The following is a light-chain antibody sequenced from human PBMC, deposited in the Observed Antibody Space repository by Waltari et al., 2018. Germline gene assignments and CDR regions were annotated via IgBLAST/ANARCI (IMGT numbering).Light chain of an antibody. Sequence: ETVMLQPPDTLSESPGERVSLSCRASQGVHDNLAWYQQKPGQAPRLLIYGTSTRATGIPARFRGTGSGTDFTLTITSLQSEDSAHYYCQQYNRWPPLTFGGGTKVEIK. J-gene: IGKJ4*01. CDR2: GTS. V-gene: IGKV3-15*01. CDR1: QGVHDN. CDR3: QQYNRWPPLT.